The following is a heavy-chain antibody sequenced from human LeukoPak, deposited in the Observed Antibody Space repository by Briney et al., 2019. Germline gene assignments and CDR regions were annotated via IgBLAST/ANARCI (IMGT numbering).Heavy chain of an antibody. CDR2: IYYSGST. CDR1: GGSISSGDYY. V-gene: IGHV4-30-4*01. CDR3: ARNRGVINFDY. Sequence: PSQTLSLTCTVSGGSISSGDYYWGWIRQPPGKGLEWIGYIYYSGSTYYNPSLKSRVTISVDTSKNQFSLKLSSVTAADTAVYYCARNRGVINFDYWGQGTLVTVSS. D-gene: IGHD3-10*01. J-gene: IGHJ4*02.